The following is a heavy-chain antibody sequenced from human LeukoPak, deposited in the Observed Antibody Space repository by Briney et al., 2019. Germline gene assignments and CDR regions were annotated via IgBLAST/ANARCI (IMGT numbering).Heavy chain of an antibody. D-gene: IGHD3-3*01. Sequence: ASVKVSCKASGGTFSSYAISWVRQAPGQGLEWMGGIIPIFGTANYAQKFQGRVTITADESMSTAYMELSSLRSEDTAVYYCARGTRGSYYDFWSGSQDYYYYYMDVWGKGTTVTVSS. J-gene: IGHJ6*03. CDR3: ARGTRGSYYDFWSGSQDYYYYYMDV. V-gene: IGHV1-69*13. CDR1: GGTFSSYA. CDR2: IIPIFGTA.